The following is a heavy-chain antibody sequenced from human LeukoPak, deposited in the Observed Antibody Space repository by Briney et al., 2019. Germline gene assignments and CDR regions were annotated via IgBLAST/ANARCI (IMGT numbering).Heavy chain of an antibody. CDR3: AIIFSGTYYGTMDV. V-gene: IGHV3-48*01. J-gene: IGHJ6*03. CDR1: GFTLRTYS. D-gene: IGHD1-26*01. Sequence: PGGSLRLSCEVTGFTLRTYSMNWVRQAPGPGLEGVSDISSSSNTIPYADSAKGRFTISRDNDKKSLYLQMLSLRAADSAVYYCAIIFSGTYYGTMDVWGRGTTVTVSS. CDR2: ISSSSNTI.